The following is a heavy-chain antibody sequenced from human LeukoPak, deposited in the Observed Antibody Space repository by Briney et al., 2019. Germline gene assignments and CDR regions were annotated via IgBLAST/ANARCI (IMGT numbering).Heavy chain of an antibody. V-gene: IGHV1-46*01. CDR3: ARDEIRARLYYYGMDV. D-gene: IGHD4-17*01. CDR1: GYTFTSYY. Sequence: ASVTVSCKASGYTFTSYYMHWVRQAPGQGLEWMGIINPSGGSTSYAQKFQGRVTMTRDTSTSTVYMELSSLRSEDTAVYYCARDEIRARLYYYGMDVWGQGTTVTVSS. CDR2: INPSGGST. J-gene: IGHJ6*02.